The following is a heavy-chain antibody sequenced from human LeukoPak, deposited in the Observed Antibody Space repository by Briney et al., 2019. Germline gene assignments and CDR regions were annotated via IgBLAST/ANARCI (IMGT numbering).Heavy chain of an antibody. CDR1: GFKLSTYW. CDR3: ARRSGIAVAGAFDY. D-gene: IGHD6-19*01. Sequence: GGSRRLSCAASGFKLSTYWMSWVRQAPGKGLEWVANIKQDGSEKYYVDSVKGRFTISRDNSKNTLYLQMNSLRAEDTAVYYCARRSGIAVAGAFDYWGQGTLVTVSS. CDR2: IKQDGSEK. V-gene: IGHV3-7*03. J-gene: IGHJ4*02.